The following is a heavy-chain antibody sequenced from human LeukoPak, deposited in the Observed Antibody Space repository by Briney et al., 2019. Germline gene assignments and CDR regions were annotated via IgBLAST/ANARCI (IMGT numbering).Heavy chain of an antibody. V-gene: IGHV1-46*01. Sequence: GASVKVSCKASGYTFTSHYMHWVRQAPEQGLEWMGIINPSGDSTTYAQKFQGRVTMTRDMSTRTDYMGLSSLRSEDTAVYYCATDRTQTLGYCSGGSCLHWFDPWGQGTLVTVSS. D-gene: IGHD2-15*01. CDR3: ATDRTQTLGYCSGGSCLHWFDP. CDR2: INPSGDST. J-gene: IGHJ5*02. CDR1: GYTFTSHY.